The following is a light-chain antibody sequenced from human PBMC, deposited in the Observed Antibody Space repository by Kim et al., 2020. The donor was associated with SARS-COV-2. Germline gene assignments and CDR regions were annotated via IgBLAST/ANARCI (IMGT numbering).Light chain of an antibody. CDR3: QTWGTGIWV. CDR1: SGQSSYA. CDR2: LNSDGSH. Sequence: ASVQLTCTLSSGQSSYAIAWHQQQPGKGPRYLMKLNSDGSHSKGDGIPDRFSGSSSGAERYLTISSLQSEDEADYYCQTWGTGIWVFGGGTQLTVL. J-gene: IGLJ3*02. V-gene: IGLV4-69*01.